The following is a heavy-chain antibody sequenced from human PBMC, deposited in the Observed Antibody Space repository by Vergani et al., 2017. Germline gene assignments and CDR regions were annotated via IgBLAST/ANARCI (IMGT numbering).Heavy chain of an antibody. CDR1: GGSINSHNYY. Sequence: QVQLQESGPGLVKPSQTLSLTCTVSGGSINSHNYYWSWIRQPAGKGLEWIGRSHTSGSTNHNPSLKSRVTMSEDTSKNQFSLNLTSVTAADTAVYFWARGSCLGGSCYKTLFDYWGQGILVTVSS. CDR3: ARGSCLGGSCYKTLFDY. CDR2: SHTSGST. V-gene: IGHV4-61*02. D-gene: IGHD2-15*01. J-gene: IGHJ4*02.